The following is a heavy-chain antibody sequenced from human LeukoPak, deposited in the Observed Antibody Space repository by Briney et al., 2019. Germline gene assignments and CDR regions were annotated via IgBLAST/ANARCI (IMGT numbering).Heavy chain of an antibody. CDR3: ARSYFSVGAFDI. J-gene: IGHJ3*02. V-gene: IGHV4-38-2*01. D-gene: IGHD2/OR15-2a*01. CDR1: GYSIRTGYY. CDR2: VYHSGST. Sequence: KPSETLSLTCGVSGYSIRTGYYWGWVRQPPGKDLEWIGSVYHSGSTYYNPSLKSRVNTLVDTSKNQFSLSLTSVTAADTAVYYCARSYFSVGAFDIWGQGTMVTVSS.